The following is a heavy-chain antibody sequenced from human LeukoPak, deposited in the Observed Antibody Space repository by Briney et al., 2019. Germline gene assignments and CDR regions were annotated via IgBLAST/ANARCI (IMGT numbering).Heavy chain of an antibody. D-gene: IGHD4-17*01. J-gene: IGHJ3*01. Sequence: GGSLRLSCVCSGFTFASYAMTWVRLALGRGLDWVASIRGGGSYGNYADSVRGRFTISTDNSKNTLYLQMDSLRADDTAVYYCGGDPNGDYVGAFEFWGQGTLVSVSS. CDR2: IRGGGSYG. V-gene: IGHV3-23*01. CDR3: GGDPNGDYVGAFEF. CDR1: GFTFASYA.